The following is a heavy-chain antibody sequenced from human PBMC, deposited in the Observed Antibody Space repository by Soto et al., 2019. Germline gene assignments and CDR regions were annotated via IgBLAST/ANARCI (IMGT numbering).Heavy chain of an antibody. CDR1: GFTFSSYA. J-gene: IGHJ3*02. Sequence: GGSLRLSCAASGFTFSSYAMSWVRQAPGKGLEWVSSIRGTGNTYYADSVKGRFSISRDNSKNTLYLQMNSLTAGDTALYYCAKATATGGGAFDICGQGTMVTVSS. D-gene: IGHD2-8*02. V-gene: IGHV3-23*01. CDR2: IRGTGNT. CDR3: AKATATGGGAFDI.